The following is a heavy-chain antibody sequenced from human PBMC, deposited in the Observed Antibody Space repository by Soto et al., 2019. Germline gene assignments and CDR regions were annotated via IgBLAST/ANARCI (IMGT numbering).Heavy chain of an antibody. J-gene: IGHJ4*02. D-gene: IGHD6-6*01. CDR1: GFTFSIYG. V-gene: IGHV3-23*01. CDR3: AKEHSSSWASAT. CDR2: IIGSGGTT. Sequence: EVQLLESGGGLVQPGGSLRLSCAASGFTFSIYGMSWVRQAPGKGLEWLSFIIGSGGTTHYADSVKGRFTVSRDNSKKTLYLQMSRLSADDTAIYYCAKEHSSSWASATWGQGTLVTVSS.